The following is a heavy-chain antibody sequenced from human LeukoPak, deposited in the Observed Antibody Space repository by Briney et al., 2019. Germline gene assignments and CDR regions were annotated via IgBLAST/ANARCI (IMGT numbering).Heavy chain of an antibody. Sequence: PGGSLRLSCAASGFTFSFYSMNWVRQAPGKGLEWVSSISTSSSYILYSDSVKGRFTISRDDAKNSLYLQMNSLRAEDTAVYHCAKPSSSSWYSEGSYYGMDVWGQGTTVTVSS. V-gene: IGHV3-21*01. CDR3: AKPSSSSWYSEGSYYGMDV. CDR1: GFTFSFYS. CDR2: ISTSSSYI. D-gene: IGHD6-13*01. J-gene: IGHJ6*02.